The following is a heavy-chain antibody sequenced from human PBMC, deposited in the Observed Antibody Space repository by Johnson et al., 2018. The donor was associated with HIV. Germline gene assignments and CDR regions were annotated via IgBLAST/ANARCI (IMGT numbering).Heavy chain of an antibody. J-gene: IGHJ3*02. Sequence: QVQLVESGGGVVQPGGSLRLSCEVSGFTFRSYGMHWVRQAPGKGLEWVAFIRYDGNNKSYADSVKGRFTISRDNSRSTLYLQMNSLRAEDTAAYYGAKECGGDCYDAFDIWGQGTMVTVSS. CDR1: GFTFRSYG. D-gene: IGHD2-21*02. CDR3: AKECGGDCYDAFDI. V-gene: IGHV3-30*02. CDR2: IRYDGNNK.